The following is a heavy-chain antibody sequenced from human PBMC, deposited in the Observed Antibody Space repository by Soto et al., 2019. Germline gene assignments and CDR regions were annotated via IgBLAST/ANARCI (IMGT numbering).Heavy chain of an antibody. CDR1: GFFFGDYY. Sequence: QVQLVESGGGLVTPAGSLRLSCAASGFFFGDYYMSWFRQAPGKGLEWVSNIFWRGEGTQYADSVQGRFTISRDNAKNSLSLYMTSLSAEYTAVYYGARVRGSGGGTHWSGYYFDYWGQGTQFIVSS. V-gene: IGHV3-11*01. CDR3: ARVRGSGGGTHWSGYYFDY. J-gene: IGHJ4*02. CDR2: IFWRGEGT. D-gene: IGHD2-8*02.